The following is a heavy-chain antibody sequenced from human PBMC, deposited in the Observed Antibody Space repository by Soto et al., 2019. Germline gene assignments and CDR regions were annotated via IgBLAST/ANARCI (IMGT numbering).Heavy chain of an antibody. J-gene: IGHJ5*02. V-gene: IGHV4-30-2*01. CDR3: ARSSGLSWFDP. CDR2: IYHSGST. Sequence: PSETLSLTCAVSGGSISSGGYSWSWIRQPPGKGLEWIGYIYHSGSTYYNPSLKSRVTISVDRSKNQFSLKLSSVTAADTAVYYCARSSGLSWFDPWGQGTLVTVS. CDR1: GGSISSGGYS.